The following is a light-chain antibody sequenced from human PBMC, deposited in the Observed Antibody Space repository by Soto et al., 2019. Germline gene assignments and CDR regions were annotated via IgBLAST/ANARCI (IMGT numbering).Light chain of an antibody. J-gene: IGLJ1*01. CDR3: CSYAANYSYV. V-gene: IGLV2-11*01. Sequence: QSVLTQPRSVSGSPGQSVTISCTGTSSDVGAYNYVSWYQQHPGKAPKLMTYDVSKRPSGVPDRFSGSKSGNTSSLTISGLQAVDEADYYCCSYAANYSYVFGTGPKVTVL. CDR2: DVS. CDR1: SSDVGAYNY.